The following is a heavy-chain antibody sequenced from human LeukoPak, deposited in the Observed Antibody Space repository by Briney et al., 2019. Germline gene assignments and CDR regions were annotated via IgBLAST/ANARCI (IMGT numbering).Heavy chain of an antibody. CDR2: IYYSGST. CDR1: GGSISSNY. CDR3: ARQPTVTFFDY. V-gene: IGHV4-59*05. Sequence: KPSETLSLTCTVSGGSISSNYWNWIRQPPGKGLEWIGSIYYSGSTYYNPSLKSRATISVDTSKNQFSLKLSSVTAADTAVYYCARQPTVTFFDYWGQGTLVTISS. D-gene: IGHD4-17*01. J-gene: IGHJ4*02.